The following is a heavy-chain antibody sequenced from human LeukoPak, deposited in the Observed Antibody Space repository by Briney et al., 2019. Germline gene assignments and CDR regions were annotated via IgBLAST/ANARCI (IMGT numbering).Heavy chain of an antibody. CDR2: IRNNGKST. D-gene: IGHD3/OR15-3a*01. CDR1: GFTFSSYA. CDR3: VKGLGLLEGY. Sequence: PGGSLRLSCSASGFTFSSYAMYWVRQAPGKGLEYASAIRNNGKSTYYADSVKGRFTISRDNSKNTLYLQMSSLRAEDTAVYYCVKGLGLLEGYWGQGTLVTVSS. V-gene: IGHV3-64D*06. J-gene: IGHJ4*02.